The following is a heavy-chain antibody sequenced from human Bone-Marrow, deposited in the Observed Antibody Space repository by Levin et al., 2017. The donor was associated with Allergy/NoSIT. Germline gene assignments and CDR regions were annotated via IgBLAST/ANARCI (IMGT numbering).Heavy chain of an antibody. CDR1: GGSISSGGYS. CDR3: ARGVKEQLWGFYYYGMDV. CDR2: IYHSGST. V-gene: IGHV4-30-2*01. Sequence: SETLSLTCAVSGGSISSGGYSWSWIRQPPGKGLEWIGYIYHSGSTYYNPSLKSRVTISVDRSKNQFSLKLSSVTAADTAVYYCARGVKEQLWGFYYYGMDVWGQGTTVTVSS. J-gene: IGHJ6*02. D-gene: IGHD1-26*01.